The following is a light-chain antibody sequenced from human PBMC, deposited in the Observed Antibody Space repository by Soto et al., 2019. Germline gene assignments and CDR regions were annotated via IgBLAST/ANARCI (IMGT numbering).Light chain of an antibody. CDR3: QQYNSYSPT. V-gene: IGKV1-5*01. J-gene: IGKJ1*01. CDR1: QSSSSW. CDR2: DAP. Sequence: DIQMTQSPSTLSASVGDRVTITCRASQSSSSWLAVYQQKPGKAPKRLIYDAPGSESGVPSRFSGSGSGTAFTLPISSMQPDDFATYYCQQYNSYSPTFGQGTKVDIK.